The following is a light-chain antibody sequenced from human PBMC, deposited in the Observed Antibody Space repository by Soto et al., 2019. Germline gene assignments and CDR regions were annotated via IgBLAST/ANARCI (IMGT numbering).Light chain of an antibody. Sequence: NFMLTQPHSVSESPGKTVTISCTRSSGGIASNHVQWYQQRPGSAPTTVIYEANQRPSGVPDRFSGSIDSSSNSASLTISGLKTEDEAVYYCQSYDSSTVIFGGGTKLTVL. CDR1: SGGIASNH. CDR2: EAN. J-gene: IGLJ2*01. V-gene: IGLV6-57*03. CDR3: QSYDSSTVI.